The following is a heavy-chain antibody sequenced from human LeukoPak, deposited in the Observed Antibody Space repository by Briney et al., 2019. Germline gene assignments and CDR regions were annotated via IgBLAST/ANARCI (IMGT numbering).Heavy chain of an antibody. Sequence: SETLSLTCTVSGGSISSSSYYWGWIRQPPGKGLERNGSIYYSGSTYYNPSLKSRVTISVDTSKNQFSLKLSSVTAADTAVYYCARVSFKHYYYYYMDVWGKGNTVTVSS. V-gene: IGHV4-39*07. CDR3: ARVSFKHYYYYYMDV. J-gene: IGHJ6*03. CDR1: GGSISSSSYY. CDR2: IYYSGST.